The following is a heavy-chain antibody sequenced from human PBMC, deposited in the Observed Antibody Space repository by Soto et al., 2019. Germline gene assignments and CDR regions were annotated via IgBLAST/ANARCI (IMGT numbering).Heavy chain of an antibody. Sequence: EVQLVESGGDLVKPGGSLRLSCAASGFTFSYTWMNWVRQAPGKGLEWVGVIKNKNAGWKTAYAAPVRGRFAISRDDSKHMVYLQMDSLKTEHTAVYYCNHGYGGQAWDSYWGQGTLVTVSS. CDR1: GFTFSYTW. D-gene: IGHD5-18*01. J-gene: IGHJ4*02. CDR2: IKNKNAGWKT. V-gene: IGHV3-15*07. CDR3: NHGYGGQAWDSY.